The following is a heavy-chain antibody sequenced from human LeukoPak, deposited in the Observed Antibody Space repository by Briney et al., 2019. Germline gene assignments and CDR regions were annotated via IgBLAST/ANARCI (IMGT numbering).Heavy chain of an antibody. Sequence: GGSLRLSCAASGFTFSSYEMNWVRQAPGKGLEWVSYICGRGSTKYCADSVKGRFTISRDNAENSLYLQMSSLRTEDTAVYYCARDFRSGSYSGDYYFDYWGQGTLVTVSS. D-gene: IGHD1-26*01. J-gene: IGHJ4*02. CDR3: ARDFRSGSYSGDYYFDY. CDR2: ICGRGSTK. V-gene: IGHV3-48*03. CDR1: GFTFSSYE.